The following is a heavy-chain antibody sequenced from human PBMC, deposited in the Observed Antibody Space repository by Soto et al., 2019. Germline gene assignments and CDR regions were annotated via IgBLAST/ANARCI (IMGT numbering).Heavy chain of an antibody. CDR2: INTVNGNT. Sequence: ASVKVSCKASGCSLTTYAVEWVRQAPGQRLEWMGWINTVNGNTRYSQNFQGRVTITRDKSASTVYMELSSLRYEDTAVYYCGRAGLLWFGEANDACDIWGQGTMVTVSS. D-gene: IGHD3-10*01. CDR1: GCSLTTYA. CDR3: GRAGLLWFGEANDACDI. J-gene: IGHJ3*02. V-gene: IGHV1-3*04.